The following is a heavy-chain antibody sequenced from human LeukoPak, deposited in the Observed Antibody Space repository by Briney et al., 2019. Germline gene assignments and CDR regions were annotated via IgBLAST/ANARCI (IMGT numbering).Heavy chain of an antibody. CDR2: IIPIFGTA. CDR1: GGTFSSYA. Sequence: SVKVSCKASGGTFSSYAISWVRQAPGQGLEWMGVIIPIFGTANYAQKFQGRVTITADESTSTAYMELSSLRSEGTAVYYCARDRDGDYKSYYYYYGMDVWGQGTTVTVSS. J-gene: IGHJ6*02. V-gene: IGHV1-69*13. CDR3: ARDRDGDYKSYYYYYGMDV. D-gene: IGHD4-17*01.